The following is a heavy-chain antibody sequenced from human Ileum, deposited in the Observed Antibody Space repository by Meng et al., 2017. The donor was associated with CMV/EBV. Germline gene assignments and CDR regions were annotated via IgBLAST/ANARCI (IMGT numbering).Heavy chain of an antibody. D-gene: IGHD5-12*01. CDR2: INPNSGGT. J-gene: IGHJ4*02. CDR1: DFTFTNYG. CDR3: ARDLGLRDMLDYFDY. V-gene: IGHV1-2*02. Sequence: ASVKVSCKASDFTFTNYGISWVRQAPGQGLEWMGWINPNSGGTNYAQKFQGRVTMTRDTSISTAYMELSRLRSDDTAVYYCARDLGLRDMLDYFDYWGQGTLVTVSS.